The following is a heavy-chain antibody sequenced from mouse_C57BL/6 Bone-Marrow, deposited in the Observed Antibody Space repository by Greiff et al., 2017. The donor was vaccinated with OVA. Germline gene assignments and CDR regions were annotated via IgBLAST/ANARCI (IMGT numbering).Heavy chain of an antibody. Sequence: VQLQQSGTELARPGASVKLSCKASGYTFTSYGISWVKQRTGQGLEWIGEIYPRSGNTYYNEKFEGKATLTADKSSSTAYMELRSLTSEDSAVYFCARRPIRPMDYWGQGTSVTVSS. CDR1: GYTFTSYG. D-gene: IGHD6-5*01. J-gene: IGHJ4*01. CDR2: IYPRSGNT. V-gene: IGHV1-81*01. CDR3: ARRPIRPMDY.